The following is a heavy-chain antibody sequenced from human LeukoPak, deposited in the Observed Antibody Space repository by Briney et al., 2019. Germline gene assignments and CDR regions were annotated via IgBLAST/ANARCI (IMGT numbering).Heavy chain of an antibody. D-gene: IGHD5-12*01. V-gene: IGHV3-30*01. CDR2: ISSDGSNK. J-gene: IGHJ4*02. CDR3: ARDQGGTWLRLRGYFDY. Sequence: PGGSLRLSCAASGFTFSIYAMHWVRQAPGKGLEWVAVISSDGSNKYYADSVKGRFTISRDNSKNTLYLQMNSLRAEDTAVYYCARDQGGTWLRLRGYFDYWGQGTLVTVSS. CDR1: GFTFSIYA.